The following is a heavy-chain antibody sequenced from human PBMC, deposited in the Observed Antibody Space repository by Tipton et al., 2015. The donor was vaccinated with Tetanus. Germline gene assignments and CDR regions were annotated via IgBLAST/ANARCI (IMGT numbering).Heavy chain of an antibody. CDR3: AVLLERFGELHY. CDR2: ISSSGSTI. J-gene: IGHJ4*02. D-gene: IGHD3-10*01. Sequence: SLRLSCAASGFTFSDYYMSWIRQAPGKGLEWVSYISSSGSTIYYADSVKGRFTISRDNAKNSLYLQMNSLRAEDTAVYYCAVLLERFGELHYWGQGTLVTVSS. CDR1: GFTFSDYY. V-gene: IGHV3-11*01.